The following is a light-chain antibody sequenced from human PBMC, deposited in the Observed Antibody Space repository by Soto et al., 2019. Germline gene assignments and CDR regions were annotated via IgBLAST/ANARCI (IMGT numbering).Light chain of an antibody. Sequence: QSALTQPASESGSPGQSITISCTGTSSDVGGYNYVSWYQQHPGKAPKLIIYEVSNRPSGVSNRFSGSKSGNTASLTISGLQAEDEADYYCNSYTSKSTGVFGTGTKLTV. CDR1: SSDVGGYNY. CDR2: EVS. J-gene: IGLJ1*01. CDR3: NSYTSKSTGV. V-gene: IGLV2-14*01.